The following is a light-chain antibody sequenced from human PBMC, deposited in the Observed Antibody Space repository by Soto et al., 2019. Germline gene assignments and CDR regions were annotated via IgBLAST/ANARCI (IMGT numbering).Light chain of an antibody. V-gene: IGKV3-20*01. CDR1: YFVSSRN. CDR3: QQYGSSPIT. CDR2: GAS. Sequence: EIVLTQSPGALSLSAGESATLLCRASYFVSSRNLAWYQQKPGQAPRLLIYGASSRAPGIPDRFSGSGSGTDFTLTITPLEPEDFAVYFCQQYGSSPITFGQGTKV. J-gene: IGKJ1*01.